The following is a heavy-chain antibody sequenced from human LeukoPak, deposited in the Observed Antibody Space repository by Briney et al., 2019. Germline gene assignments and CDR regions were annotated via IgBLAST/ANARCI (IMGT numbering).Heavy chain of an antibody. CDR3: ARARLPLWGLYMDV. CDR1: GFTFRTYA. D-gene: IGHD3-10*01. Sequence: GGSLRLSCTDSGFTFRTYAMNWVRQAPGKGLEWVSSISSSSRYISYADSVKGRFTISRDNAENSVYLEMNSLRAEDTAVYYCARARLPLWGLYMDVWGKGTTVTVSS. J-gene: IGHJ6*03. CDR2: ISSSSRYI. V-gene: IGHV3-21*01.